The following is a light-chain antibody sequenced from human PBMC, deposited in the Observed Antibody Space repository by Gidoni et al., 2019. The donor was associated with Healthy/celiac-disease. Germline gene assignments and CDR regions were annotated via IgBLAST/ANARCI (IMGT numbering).Light chain of an antibody. CDR1: QSISSY. CDR3: QQSYSTPRG. V-gene: IGKV1-39*01. Sequence: DIQMTQSPSSLSASVGDRVTITCRASQSISSYLNWYQQKPGKAPKLLIYAASSLQSGVPSRFSGSGSGTDCTLTISSLQPEDFATYYCQQSYSTPRGFGQGTKLEIK. J-gene: IGKJ2*01. CDR2: AAS.